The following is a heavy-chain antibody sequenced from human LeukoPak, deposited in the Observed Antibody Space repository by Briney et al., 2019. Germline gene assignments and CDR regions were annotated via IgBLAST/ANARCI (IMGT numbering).Heavy chain of an antibody. Sequence: SETLSLTCTVSGGSISSYYWSWIRQPPGKGLEWIGYIYYSGSTNYNPSLKSRVTISVDTSKNQFSLKLSSVTAADTAVYYCARVVTVGWSDPWGQGTLVTVSS. V-gene: IGHV4-59*01. CDR2: IYYSGST. CDR1: GGSISSYY. D-gene: IGHD5-18*01. J-gene: IGHJ5*02. CDR3: ARVVTVGWSDP.